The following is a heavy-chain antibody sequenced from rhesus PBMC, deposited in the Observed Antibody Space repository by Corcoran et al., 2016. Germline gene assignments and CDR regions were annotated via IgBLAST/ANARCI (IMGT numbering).Heavy chain of an antibody. J-gene: IGHJ1*01. CDR1: GGSVSSSNW. D-gene: IGHD4-23*01. CDR3: ARDRVGTVTTKGYFEF. V-gene: IGHV4-65*01. Sequence: QVQLQESGPGLVKPSETLSLTCAVSGGSVSSSNWWSWIRQPPGKELEWIGYISGSSGTTYYNPSLKNRFTISTDTSKNQFSLKLSSVTAADTAVYYCARDRVGTVTTKGYFEFWGQGALVTVSS. CDR2: ISGSSGTT.